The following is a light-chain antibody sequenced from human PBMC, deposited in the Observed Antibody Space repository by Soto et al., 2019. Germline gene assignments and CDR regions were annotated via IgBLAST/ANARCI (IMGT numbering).Light chain of an antibody. Sequence: QSVLTQPRSVSGSPGQSVTISCTGTNSDVGGYNYVSWYQQHPGKAPKVMIYDVSKRPSGVPDRFSGSKSGNTASLTISGLQAEDEADYYCCSYAGSPYVFGTGTKVTVL. CDR1: NSDVGGYNY. CDR2: DVS. V-gene: IGLV2-11*01. CDR3: CSYAGSPYV. J-gene: IGLJ1*01.